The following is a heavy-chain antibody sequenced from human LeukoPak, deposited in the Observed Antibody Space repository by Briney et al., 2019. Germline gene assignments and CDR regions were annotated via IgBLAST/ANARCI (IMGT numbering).Heavy chain of an antibody. V-gene: IGHV3-21*01. D-gene: IGHD6-13*01. J-gene: IGHJ4*02. CDR1: GFTFSSYS. CDR3: HPGTVAAAGPGAY. CDR2: ISSSSSYI. Sequence: GGALRLSCAASGFTFSSYSMNWVRHAPGKGVEWVSSISSSSSYIYYAESVKGRFTISRDNAKNSLYLQMNSLRAEDTAVYYCHPGTVAAAGPGAYWGQGTLVTVSS.